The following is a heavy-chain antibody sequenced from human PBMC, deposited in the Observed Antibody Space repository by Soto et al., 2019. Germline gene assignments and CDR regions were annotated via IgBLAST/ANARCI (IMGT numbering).Heavy chain of an antibody. J-gene: IGHJ4*02. Sequence: QVQLVESGGGLVKPGGSLRLSCAASGFTFSDSYMSWIRKAPGKGLEWVSYISSSGSTIYYADSVKGRFTISRDNAKNSLYLQMNSLRAEDTAVYYCARVPNCSSTSCYLTFDYWGQGTLVTVSS. D-gene: IGHD2-2*01. CDR3: ARVPNCSSTSCYLTFDY. CDR1: GFTFSDSY. CDR2: ISSSGSTI. V-gene: IGHV3-11*01.